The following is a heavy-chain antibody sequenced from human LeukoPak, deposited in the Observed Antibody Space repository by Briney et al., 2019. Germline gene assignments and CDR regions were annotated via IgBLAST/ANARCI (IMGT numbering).Heavy chain of an antibody. CDR3: ASDGVGTYYYDSSGYYGPGIYYFDY. CDR2: INPNSGGT. J-gene: IGHJ4*02. V-gene: IGHV1-2*02. Sequence: GASVKVSCKASGYTFTGYYMHWVRQAPGQGLEWMGWINPNSGGTNYAQKFQGRVTMTRDTSISTAYMELSRLRSDDTAVYYCASDGVGTYYYDSSGYYGPGIYYFDYWGQGTLVTVSS. CDR1: GYTFTGYY. D-gene: IGHD3-22*01.